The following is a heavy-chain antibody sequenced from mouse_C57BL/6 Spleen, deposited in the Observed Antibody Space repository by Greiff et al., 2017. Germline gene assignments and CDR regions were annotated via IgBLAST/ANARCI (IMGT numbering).Heavy chain of an antibody. CDR1: GFTFSNYW. CDR3: TGLLPSDWYFDV. CDR2: IRLKSDNYAT. J-gene: IGHJ1*03. D-gene: IGHD2-10*02. V-gene: IGHV6-3*01. Sequence: EVHLVESGGGLVQPGGSMKLSCVASGFTFSNYWMNWVRQSPEKGLEWVAQIRLKSDNYATHYAESVKGRFTISRDDSKSSVYLQMNNLRAEDTGIYYCTGLLPSDWYFDVWGTGTTVTVSS.